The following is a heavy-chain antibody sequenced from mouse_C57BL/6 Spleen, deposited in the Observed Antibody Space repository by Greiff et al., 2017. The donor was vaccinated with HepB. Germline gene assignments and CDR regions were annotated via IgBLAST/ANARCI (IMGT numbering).Heavy chain of an antibody. Sequence: EVQVVESGGGLVKPGGSLKLSCAASGFTFSSYAMSWVRQTPEKRLEWVATISDGGSYTYYPDNVKGRFTISRDNAKNNLYLQMSHLKSEDTAMYYSAREGGDSHYYAIDYWGQGTSVTVSS. V-gene: IGHV5-4*01. D-gene: IGHD2-13*01. CDR1: GFTFSSYA. J-gene: IGHJ4*01. CDR2: ISDGGSYT. CDR3: AREGGDSHYYAIDY.